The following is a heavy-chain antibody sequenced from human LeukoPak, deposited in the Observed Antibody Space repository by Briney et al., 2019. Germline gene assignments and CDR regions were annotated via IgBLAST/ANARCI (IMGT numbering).Heavy chain of an antibody. V-gene: IGHV4-59*12. J-gene: IGHJ4*02. CDR2: IYYSGST. CDR3: AREAGYSYAFDY. D-gene: IGHD5-18*01. CDR1: GGSISSYY. Sequence: SETLSLTCTVSGGSISSYYWSWIRQPPGKGLEWIGYIYYSGSTNYNPSLKSRVTILVDTSKNQFSLKLSSVTAADTAVYYCAREAGYSYAFDYWGQGTLVTVSS.